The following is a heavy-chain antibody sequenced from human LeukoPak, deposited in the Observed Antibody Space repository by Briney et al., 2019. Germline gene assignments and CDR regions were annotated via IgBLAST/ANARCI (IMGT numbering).Heavy chain of an antibody. CDR3: ARVLSRWELPIHY. CDR1: GYTFTSYY. Sequence: ASMKVSCKASGYTFTSYYMHWVRQAPGQGLEWMGIINPSGGSTSYAQKFQGRVTMTRDMSTSTVYMELSSLRSEDTAVYYCARVLSRWELPIHYWGQGTLVTVSS. V-gene: IGHV1-46*01. J-gene: IGHJ4*02. CDR2: INPSGGST. D-gene: IGHD1-26*01.